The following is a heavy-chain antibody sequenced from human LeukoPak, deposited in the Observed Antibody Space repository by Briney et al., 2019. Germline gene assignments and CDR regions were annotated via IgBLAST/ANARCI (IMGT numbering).Heavy chain of an antibody. CDR1: GYTFTGYY. CDR3: ARDSVTVTTPYFDY. CDR2: INPNSGGT. Sequence: ASVKVSCKASGYTFTGYYLHWVRQAPGQGLEWMGWINPNSGGTNYAPNFQGWVTMTRDTSISTAYMELSRLRSDDTAVYYCARDSVTVTTPYFDYWGQGTLVTAPS. J-gene: IGHJ4*02. V-gene: IGHV1-2*04. D-gene: IGHD4-17*01.